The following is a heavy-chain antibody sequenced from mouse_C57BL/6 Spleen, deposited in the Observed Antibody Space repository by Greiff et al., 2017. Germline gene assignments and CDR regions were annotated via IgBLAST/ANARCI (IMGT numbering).Heavy chain of an antibody. CDR1: GYAFTNYL. CDR3: ARGDLTSYYFDY. Sequence: VQLQQSGAELVRPGTSVTVSCKASGYAFTNYLIEWVKQRPGPGLEWIGVINPGSGGTNYNEKFKGKATLTADKSSSTAYMQLSSLTSEDSAVYFCARGDLTSYYFDYWGQGTTLTVSS. CDR2: INPGSGGT. J-gene: IGHJ2*01. D-gene: IGHD1-3*01. V-gene: IGHV1-54*01.